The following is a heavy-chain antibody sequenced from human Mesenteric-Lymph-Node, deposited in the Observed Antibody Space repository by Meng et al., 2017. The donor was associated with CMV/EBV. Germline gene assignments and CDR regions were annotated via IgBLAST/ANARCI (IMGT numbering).Heavy chain of an antibody. V-gene: IGHV6-1*01. CDR3: LRDSSGYFDY. CDR1: GDSVASTSAA. Sequence: ISGDSVASTSAAWNWIRQSPSRGLEWLGRTYYRSKWYNDYAVSVKSRISINPDTSKNQFSLQLNSVTPEDTAVYYCLRDSSGYFDYWGLGTLVTVSS. D-gene: IGHD3-22*01. CDR2: TYYRSKWYN. J-gene: IGHJ4*02.